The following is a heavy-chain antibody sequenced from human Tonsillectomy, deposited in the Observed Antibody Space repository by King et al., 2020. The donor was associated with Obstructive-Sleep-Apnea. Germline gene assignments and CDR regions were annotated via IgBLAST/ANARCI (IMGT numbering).Heavy chain of an antibody. V-gene: IGHV4-39*07. J-gene: IGHJ1*01. CDR2: IFYSGST. CDR1: GGSISSSSYY. CDR3: ASVVVVVVATPEYFQH. D-gene: IGHD2-15*01. Sequence: QLQESGPGLVKPSETLSLTCNVSGGSISSSSYYWGWIRQPPGKGLEWIGSIFYSGSTYYNSSLKSRVTISVDTSKNQFSLKLSSVTAADTAVYYCASVVVVVVATPEYFQHWGQGTLVTVSS.